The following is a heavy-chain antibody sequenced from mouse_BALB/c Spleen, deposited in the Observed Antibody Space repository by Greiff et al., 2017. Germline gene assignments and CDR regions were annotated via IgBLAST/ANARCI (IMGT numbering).Heavy chain of an antibody. V-gene: IGHV1S29*02. CDR2: IYPYNGGT. D-gene: IGHD2-4*01. Sequence: EVQLQQSGPELVKPGASVKISCKASGYTFTDYNMHWVKQSHGKSLEWIGYIYPYNGGTGYNQKFKSKATLTVDNSSSTAYMELRSLTSEDSAVYYCARGRYYYDYDWFAYWGQGTLVTVSA. CDR3: ARGRYYYDYDWFAY. J-gene: IGHJ3*01. CDR1: GYTFTDYN.